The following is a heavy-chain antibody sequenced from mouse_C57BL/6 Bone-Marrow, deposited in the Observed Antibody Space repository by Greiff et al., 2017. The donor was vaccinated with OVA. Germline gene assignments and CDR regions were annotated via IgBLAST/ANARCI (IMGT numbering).Heavy chain of an antibody. V-gene: IGHV1-50*01. Sequence: VKLQQSGAELVRPGASVTLSCKASGYTFTSYWMHWVKQRPGQGLEWIGEIDPSDSYTNYNQKFKGKATLTVDTSSSTAYMQLSSLTSEDSAVYYCARSSLYYSNFYWYFDVWGTGTTVTVSS. CDR3: ARSSLYYSNFYWYFDV. J-gene: IGHJ1*03. CDR1: GYTFTSYW. CDR2: IDPSDSYT. D-gene: IGHD2-5*01.